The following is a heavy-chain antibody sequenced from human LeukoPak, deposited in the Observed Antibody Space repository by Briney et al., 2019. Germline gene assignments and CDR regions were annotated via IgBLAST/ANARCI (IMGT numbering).Heavy chain of an antibody. J-gene: IGHJ6*02. V-gene: IGHV1-8*01. Sequence: ASVKVSCKASGYTFTSYDINWVRQATAQGLEWMGWMNPNSGNTGYAQKFQGRVTMTRNTSISTAYMELSSLRSEDTAVYYCARGGCSSTSCYPYYYYGMDVWGQGTTVTVSS. CDR2: MNPNSGNT. D-gene: IGHD2-2*01. CDR1: GYTFTSYD. CDR3: ARGGCSSTSCYPYYYYGMDV.